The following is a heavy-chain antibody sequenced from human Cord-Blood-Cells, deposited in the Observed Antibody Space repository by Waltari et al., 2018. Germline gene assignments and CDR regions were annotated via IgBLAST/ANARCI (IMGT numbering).Heavy chain of an antibody. Sequence: EVQLVETGGGLIQPGGSLRLSCAASGFTVSSNYMSWVRQAPGKGLEWVSVIYSGGSTYYADSVKGRFTISRDNSKNTLYLQMNSLRAEDTAVYYCARIPDNWNDEYDAFDIWGQGTMVTVSS. CDR1: GFTVSSNY. J-gene: IGHJ3*02. V-gene: IGHV3-53*02. CDR2: IYSGGST. CDR3: ARIPDNWNDEYDAFDI. D-gene: IGHD1-20*01.